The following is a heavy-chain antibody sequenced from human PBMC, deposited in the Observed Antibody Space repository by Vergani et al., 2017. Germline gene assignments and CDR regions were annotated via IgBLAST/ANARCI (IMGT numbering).Heavy chain of an antibody. CDR3: SRVKYSYGFDY. CDR1: GGSISSGGYS. Sequence: QVKLQESGPGLVKPSQTLPLPCAVSGGSISSGGYSWSWIRQPPEKGLEWIGYIYHSGSTYYNPSLKSRVTISVDRSKNQFSLKLSSVTAADTAVYYCSRVKYSYGFDYWGQGTLVTVSS. D-gene: IGHD5-18*01. V-gene: IGHV4-30-2*01. J-gene: IGHJ4*02. CDR2: IYHSGST.